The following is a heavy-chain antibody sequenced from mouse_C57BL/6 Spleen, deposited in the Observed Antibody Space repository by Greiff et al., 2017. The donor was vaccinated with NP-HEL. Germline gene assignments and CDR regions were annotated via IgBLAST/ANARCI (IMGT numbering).Heavy chain of an antibody. D-gene: IGHD1-1*01. V-gene: IGHV1-81*01. CDR2: IYPRSGNT. Sequence: QVQLKESGAELARPGASVKLSCKASGYTFTSYGISWVKQRTGQGLEWIGEIYPRSGNTYYNEKFKGKATLTADKSSSTAYMELRSLTSEDSAVYFCARGTTVVEGYFDYWGQGTTLTVSS. CDR3: ARGTTVVEGYFDY. CDR1: GYTFTSYG. J-gene: IGHJ2*01.